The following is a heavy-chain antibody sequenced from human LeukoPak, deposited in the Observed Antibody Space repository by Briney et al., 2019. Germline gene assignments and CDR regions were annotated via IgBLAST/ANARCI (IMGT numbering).Heavy chain of an antibody. D-gene: IGHD4-17*01. CDR2: MYYSGST. V-gene: IGHV4-30-4*01. Sequence: SETLSLTCTVSGGSISSGDYYWSWLRQPPGKGLEWIGYMYYSGSTYYNPSLKSRLTISVDTSKNQFSLKLSSVTAADTAVYYCARSSAVTYTFDYWGQGTLVTVSS. J-gene: IGHJ4*02. CDR1: GGSISSGDYY. CDR3: ARSSAVTYTFDY.